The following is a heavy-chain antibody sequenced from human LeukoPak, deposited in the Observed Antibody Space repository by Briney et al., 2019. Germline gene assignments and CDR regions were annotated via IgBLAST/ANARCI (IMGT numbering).Heavy chain of an antibody. Sequence: PGRSLRLSCAASGFTFSSYAMHWVRQAPGKGLEWVAVISYDGSNKYYADSVKGRFTISRDNSKNTLYLQMNSLRAEDTAVHYCARDQFTNGGKKDYWGQGTLVTVSS. V-gene: IGHV3-30-3*01. J-gene: IGHJ4*02. D-gene: IGHD2-2*01. CDR3: ARDQFTNGGKKDY. CDR1: GFTFSSYA. CDR2: ISYDGSNK.